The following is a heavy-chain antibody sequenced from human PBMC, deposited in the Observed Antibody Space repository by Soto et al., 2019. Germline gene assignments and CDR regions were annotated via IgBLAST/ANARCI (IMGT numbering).Heavy chain of an antibody. J-gene: IGHJ4*02. CDR1: GFTFSSYA. Sequence: EVQLLESGGGLVQPGGSLRLSCAASGFTFSSYAMNWVRQAPGKGLEWASGISGSGSSTNYADSVKGRFTISRDNSKNTLFLKMNSLRAEDTAVYYCAKFKFSRSSPSDYWGQGILVTVSS. D-gene: IGHD1-26*01. V-gene: IGHV3-23*01. CDR2: ISGSGSST. CDR3: AKFKFSRSSPSDY.